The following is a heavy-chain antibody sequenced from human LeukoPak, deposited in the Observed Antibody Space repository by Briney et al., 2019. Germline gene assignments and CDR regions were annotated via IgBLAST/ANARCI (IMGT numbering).Heavy chain of an antibody. D-gene: IGHD4-17*01. CDR3: ARDIGDYESVFDY. CDR2: ISAYNGTT. J-gene: IGHJ4*02. Sequence: GTAVKVSCKASGYTFTSYGISWVREAPGQGLEWMGWISAYNGTTNYAQKFQGRVTMTTDTSTSTAYMELRSLRTDDTAVYYCARDIGDYESVFDYWGQGTLVTVSS. CDR1: GYTFTSYG. V-gene: IGHV1-18*01.